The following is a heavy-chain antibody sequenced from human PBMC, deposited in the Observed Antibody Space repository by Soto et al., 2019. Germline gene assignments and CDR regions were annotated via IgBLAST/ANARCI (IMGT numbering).Heavy chain of an antibody. V-gene: IGHV1-69*06. D-gene: IGHD4-17*01. CDR1: GGTFSSYA. CDR2: IIPIFGTA. J-gene: IGHJ6*02. CDR3: ARDLDYGDYFAYYGMDV. Sequence: ASVKVSCKASGGTFSSYAISWVRQAPGQGLEWMGGIIPIFGTANYAQKFQGRVTITADKSTSTAYMELSSLRSEDTAVYYCARDLDYGDYFAYYGMDVWGQGTTVTVSS.